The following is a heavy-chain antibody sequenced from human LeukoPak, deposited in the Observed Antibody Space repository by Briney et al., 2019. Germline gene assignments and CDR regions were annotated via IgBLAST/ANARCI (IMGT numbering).Heavy chain of an antibody. CDR2: IYPGDADT. Sequence: GESLKISCKGFGYSFTSYWIGWVRQMPGKGLEWMGTIYPGDADTRYSPSFQGQVTMSADKSITTAYLQWSSLKASDTAIYYCARQGAAGKYYYYYRDVWGKGTTVTVSS. CDR1: GYSFTSYW. J-gene: IGHJ6*03. D-gene: IGHD6-13*01. CDR3: ARQGAAGKYYYYYRDV. V-gene: IGHV5-51*01.